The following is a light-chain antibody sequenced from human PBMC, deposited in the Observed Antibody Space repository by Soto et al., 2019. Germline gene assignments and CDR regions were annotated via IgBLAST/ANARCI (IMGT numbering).Light chain of an antibody. J-gene: IGKJ2*01. CDR1: QSLLHSNGNND. V-gene: IGKV2-28*01. CDR3: MQALETPYT. Sequence: DIVMTQSPLSLPVTPGEPASISCRSSQSLLHSNGNNDLDWYLQKPGQSPRLLMYLGSNRASGVPDRFSGSGSGTDFTLEISRVEAEDVRVYYCMQALETPYTFGQGTKLEIK. CDR2: LGS.